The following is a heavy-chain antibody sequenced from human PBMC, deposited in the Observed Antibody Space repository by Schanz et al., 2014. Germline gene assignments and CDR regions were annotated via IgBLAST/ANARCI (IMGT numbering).Heavy chain of an antibody. Sequence: QVHLVQSGAEVKRPGASVKVSCKASGYTFTSYGISWVRQAPGQGLEWMGWISAYNGNTKYPQKLQGRVTMTTDTSTSTAYMELRSLRSDDTAVYYCARDAADFYDILTEEDYWGQGTLVTASS. CDR1: GYTFTSYG. CDR3: ARDAADFYDILTEEDY. J-gene: IGHJ4*02. V-gene: IGHV1-18*01. CDR2: ISAYNGNT. D-gene: IGHD3-9*01.